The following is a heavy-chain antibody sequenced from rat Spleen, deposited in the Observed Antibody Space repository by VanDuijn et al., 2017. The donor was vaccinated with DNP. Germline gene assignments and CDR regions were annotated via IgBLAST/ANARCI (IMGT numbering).Heavy chain of an antibody. CDR3: ARGLNYGGYSYYWYFDF. Sequence: EVQLQESGPGLVKPSQSLSLTCSVTGYSITSNYWGWIRKFPGNKMEYIGHISYSGSTNYNPSLKSRFSITRDTSKNQFFLQVNSVTTEDTATYYCARGLNYGGYSYYWYFDFWGPGTMVTVSS. CDR2: ISYSGST. CDR1: GYSITSNY. V-gene: IGHV3-1*01. J-gene: IGHJ1*01. D-gene: IGHD1-11*01.